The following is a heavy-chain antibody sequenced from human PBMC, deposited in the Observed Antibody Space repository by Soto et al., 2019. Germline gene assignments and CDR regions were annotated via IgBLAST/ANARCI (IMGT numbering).Heavy chain of an antibody. Sequence: SETLSLTCTVSGGSINFYYWSWVRQPPGKGLEWIGNIYYSGSTNYNPSLKSGVTISVDTSKNQFSLKLSSVTAADTAVYYCARVRHCTGGSCYRFDYWGQGTLVTVSS. V-gene: IGHV4-59*01. CDR2: IYYSGST. D-gene: IGHD2-15*01. J-gene: IGHJ4*02. CDR1: GGSINFYY. CDR3: ARVRHCTGGSCYRFDY.